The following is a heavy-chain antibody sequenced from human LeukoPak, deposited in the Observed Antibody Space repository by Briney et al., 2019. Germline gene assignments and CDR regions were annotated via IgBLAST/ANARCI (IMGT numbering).Heavy chain of an antibody. J-gene: IGHJ3*02. D-gene: IGHD2-15*01. CDR3: ARYCSGGSCYRDAFDI. CDR1: GGSISSGGYS. V-gene: IGHV4-30-2*01. Sequence: SETLSLTCAVSGGSISSGGYSWSWIRQPPGKGLEWIGYIYHSGSTYYNPSLKSRATISVDRSKNQFSLKLSSVTAADTAVYYCARYCSGGSCYRDAFDIWGQGTMVTVSS. CDR2: IYHSGST.